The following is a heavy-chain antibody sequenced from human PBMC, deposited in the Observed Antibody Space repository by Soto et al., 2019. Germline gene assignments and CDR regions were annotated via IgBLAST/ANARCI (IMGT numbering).Heavy chain of an antibody. CDR2: VNPNNGKT. Sequence: ASVKVSCKTSGYIFTNYDINWVRQAAGRGLEWMGRVNPNNGKTDYAQNFQGRLTMTKDTSISTVYMELSSLTSEDTAVYYCAKDFGGLYNWFDPWGQGTLVTVSS. D-gene: IGHD3-16*01. V-gene: IGHV1-8*01. J-gene: IGHJ5*02. CDR1: GYIFTNYD. CDR3: AKDFGGLYNWFDP.